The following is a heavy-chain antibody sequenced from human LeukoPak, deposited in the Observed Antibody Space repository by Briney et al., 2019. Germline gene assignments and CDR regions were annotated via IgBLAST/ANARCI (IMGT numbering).Heavy chain of an antibody. CDR3: ARGSDSSVDY. CDR1: GYSISSGYY. J-gene: IGHJ4*02. Sequence: SETLSLTCTVSGYSISSGYYWGWIRQPPGKGLEWIGSIYHSGSIYYNLSLKSRLTISAETSKNQFSLKLKSVTAADTAVYYCARGSDSSVDYWGQGTQVTVSS. CDR2: IYHSGSI. V-gene: IGHV4-38-2*02. D-gene: IGHD5/OR15-5a*01.